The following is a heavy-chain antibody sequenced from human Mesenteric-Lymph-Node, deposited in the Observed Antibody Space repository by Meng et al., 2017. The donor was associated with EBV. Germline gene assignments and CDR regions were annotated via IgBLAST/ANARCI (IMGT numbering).Heavy chain of an antibody. D-gene: IGHD6-19*01. V-gene: IGHV1-69*01. J-gene: IGHJ4*02. CDR2: IIPMFGTA. Sequence: LEMVQSGACVSKPVSSGKDSCKTSGVTFSSTAFSWVRQAPGQGLYLMAGIIPMFGTANYAQKFQGRVTITADESTSTAYMELSSLRSEDTAVYYCARVVSSGWFFDYWGQGTLVTVSS. CDR1: GVTFSSTA. CDR3: ARVVSSGWFFDY.